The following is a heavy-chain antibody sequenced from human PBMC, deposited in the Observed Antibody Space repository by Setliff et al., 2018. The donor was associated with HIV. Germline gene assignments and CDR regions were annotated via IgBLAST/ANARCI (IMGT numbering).Heavy chain of an antibody. Sequence: PSETLSLTCTVSGGSINTYYWSWIRQPAGEGPEYIGRVHSTGTTIYNPSLKSRVTMSVDASKNQLSLKLRSVTAADTAVYYCARARITMIGGRLEPYAFDRWGQGTKVTVSS. J-gene: IGHJ3*01. CDR2: VHSTGTT. D-gene: IGHD3-10*01. CDR1: GGSINTYY. V-gene: IGHV4-4*07. CDR3: ARARITMIGGRLEPYAFDR.